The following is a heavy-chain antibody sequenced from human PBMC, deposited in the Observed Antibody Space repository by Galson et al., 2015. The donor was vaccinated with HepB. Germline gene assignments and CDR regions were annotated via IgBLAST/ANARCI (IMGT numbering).Heavy chain of an antibody. CDR2: INAGNGNT. CDR1: GYTFTSYA. CDR3: ARFGYYGSGIPWDYYGMDV. V-gene: IGHV1-3*01. D-gene: IGHD3-10*01. J-gene: IGHJ6*02. Sequence: CKASGYTFTSYAMHWVRQAPGQRLEWMGWINAGNGNTKYSQKFQGRVTITRDTSASTAYMELSSLRSEDTAVYYCARFGYYGSGIPWDYYGMDVWGQGTTVTVSS.